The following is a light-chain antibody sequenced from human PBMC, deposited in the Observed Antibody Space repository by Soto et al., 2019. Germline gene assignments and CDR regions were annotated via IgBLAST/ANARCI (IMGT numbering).Light chain of an antibody. J-gene: IGKJ2*01. Sequence: DIQVTQSPPTLSASVGDRVTITCRASQTISTWMAWYRQKPGKAPKLLVYDASTLQSGVASRFSGSGSGTEFTLIISGLQPDDSATYYCQQYTNTNNPWMFGQGT. CDR1: QTISTW. CDR2: DAS. CDR3: QQYTNTNNPWM. V-gene: IGKV1-5*01.